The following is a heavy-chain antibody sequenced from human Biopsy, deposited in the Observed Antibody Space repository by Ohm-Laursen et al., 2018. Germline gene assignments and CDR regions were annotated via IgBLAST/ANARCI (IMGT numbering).Heavy chain of an antibody. D-gene: IGHD3-22*01. CDR1: GGSISSYY. J-gene: IGHJ5*02. Sequence: SDTLSLTCTVSGGSISSYYWSWIRQAPGKGLEWIGYISYSRDTNYNPSLKSRITISVDTPKNQFSLKLRSVTAADTAVYYCARPSTFYYDGGGYYDGFDPWGQGTLVTVSS. CDR2: ISYSRDT. V-gene: IGHV4-59*07. CDR3: ARPSTFYYDGGGYYDGFDP.